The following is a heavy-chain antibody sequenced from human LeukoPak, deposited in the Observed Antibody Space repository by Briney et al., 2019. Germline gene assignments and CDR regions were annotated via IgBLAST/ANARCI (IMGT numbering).Heavy chain of an antibody. CDR3: VKDRSDILTGPGSN. CDR1: GFTFSSYA. J-gene: IGHJ4*02. CDR2: ISGNGGST. D-gene: IGHD3-9*01. Sequence: GGPLRLSCSASGFTFSSYAMHWVRQAPGKGLEYVSAISGNGGSTYYADSVKGRFTISRDNSKNTLYLQMSSLRAEDTAVYYCVKDRSDILTGPGSNWGQGTLVTVSS. V-gene: IGHV3-64D*06.